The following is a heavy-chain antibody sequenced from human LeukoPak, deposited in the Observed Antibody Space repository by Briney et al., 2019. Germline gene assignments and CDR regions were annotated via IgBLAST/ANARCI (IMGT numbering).Heavy chain of an antibody. V-gene: IGHV4-34*01. CDR2: INHSGST. J-gene: IGHJ4*02. CDR3: ARRHHNWDY. Sequence: SETLSLTCAVYGGSFSGYYWSWIRQPPGEGLEWSGEINHSGSTNYNPSLKSRVTISVDTSKNQFSLKLSSVTAADTAVYYCARRHHNWDYWGQGTLVTASS. D-gene: IGHD5-24*01. CDR1: GGSFSGYY.